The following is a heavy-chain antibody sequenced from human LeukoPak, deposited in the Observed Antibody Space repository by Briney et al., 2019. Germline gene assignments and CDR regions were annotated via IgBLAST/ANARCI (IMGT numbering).Heavy chain of an antibody. CDR2: IKEDGSEK. Sequence: PGGSLRLSCAAFGFILSSYWMSWVRQAPGKGLEWVANIKEDGSEKNYVDSVKGRFTISRDTSKNSLYLQMNSLRAEDSAVYYCARGSSFGYWGQGTLVTVSS. V-gene: IGHV3-7*01. CDR1: GFILSSYW. D-gene: IGHD2-2*01. CDR3: ARGSSFGY. J-gene: IGHJ4*02.